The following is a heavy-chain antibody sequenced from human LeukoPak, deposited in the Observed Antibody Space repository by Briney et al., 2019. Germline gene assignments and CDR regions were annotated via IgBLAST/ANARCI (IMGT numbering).Heavy chain of an antibody. Sequence: GASVKVSCKASGYTFTSYDINWVRQATGQGLEWMGWINPNSGGTNYAQKFQGRVTMTRDTSISTAYMELSRLRSDDTAVYYCARVGLDDFWSGYSFQHWGQGTLVTVSS. CDR3: ARVGLDDFWSGYSFQH. D-gene: IGHD3-3*01. J-gene: IGHJ1*01. V-gene: IGHV1-2*02. CDR2: INPNSGGT. CDR1: GYTFTSYD.